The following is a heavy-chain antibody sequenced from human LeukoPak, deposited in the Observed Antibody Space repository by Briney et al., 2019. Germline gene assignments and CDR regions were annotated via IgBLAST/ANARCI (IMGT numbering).Heavy chain of an antibody. D-gene: IGHD5-18*01. Sequence: GGSLRLSCEGSGFSFGVYNLNWVRLTPGKGLEWVASISTSKTYIYYNDSVKGRFTISRDNGRNSVYLQMNRLRVDDTGLYYCARGTGEGYTYGRYYFDYWGQGTLVTVSS. V-gene: IGHV3-21*01. CDR2: ISTSKTYI. CDR3: ARGTGEGYTYGRYYFDY. CDR1: GFSFGVYN. J-gene: IGHJ4*02.